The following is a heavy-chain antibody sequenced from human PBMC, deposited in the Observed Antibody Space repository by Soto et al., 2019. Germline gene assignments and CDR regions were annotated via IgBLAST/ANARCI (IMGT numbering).Heavy chain of an antibody. CDR2: ITIDGSNK. CDR3: ARAMITFGGFIDCFDY. D-gene: IGHD3-16*02. V-gene: IGHV3-30*04. Sequence: GGTLSLSCAASGFTFSSYAMHWVRQAPGKGQEWVAVITIDGSNKYYADSVKRGFTISRDNAKNSLYLQMNSLRAEDTAVYYCARAMITFGGFIDCFDYWGQGTLVTVSS. J-gene: IGHJ4*02. CDR1: GFTFSSYA.